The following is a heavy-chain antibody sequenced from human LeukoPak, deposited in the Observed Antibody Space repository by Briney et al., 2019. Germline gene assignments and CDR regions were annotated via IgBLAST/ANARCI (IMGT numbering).Heavy chain of an antibody. Sequence: SETLSLTCTVSGGSITYYYWSWIRQPPGKGLEWMGYIYYDGSTNCNPSLKSRVTISVDTSKNQFSLRLTSVTAADTAVYYCARVGVAGPYYFDYWGQGTLVTVSS. CDR2: IYYDGST. D-gene: IGHD6-19*01. J-gene: IGHJ4*02. V-gene: IGHV4-59*01. CDR1: GGSITYYY. CDR3: ARVGVAGPYYFDY.